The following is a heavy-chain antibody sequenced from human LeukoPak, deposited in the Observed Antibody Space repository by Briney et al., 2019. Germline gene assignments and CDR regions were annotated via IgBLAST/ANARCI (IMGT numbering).Heavy chain of an antibody. CDR3: AGLPHRYFHF. J-gene: IGHJ4*02. V-gene: IGHV5-51*01. D-gene: IGHD1-14*01. CDR2: IHPGDSYT. CDR1: GYSFTSYW. Sequence: GESLKISFKGSGYSFTSYWIGWVRQMPGKGLEWMGIIHPGDSYTRYSPPLQGQVTISVDKYVSTAYLQWSSLKASDTAMYFCAGLPHRYFHFWGQGTLVTVSS.